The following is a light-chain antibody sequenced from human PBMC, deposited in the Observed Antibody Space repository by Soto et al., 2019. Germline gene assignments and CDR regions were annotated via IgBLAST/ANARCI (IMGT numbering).Light chain of an antibody. CDR1: QDIAIY. CDR2: AAS. CDR3: QQYITYSRT. J-gene: IGKJ1*01. V-gene: IGKV1-9*01. Sequence: PFTQSPTSPSSSLGDRGTITCRASQDIAIYLAWYQQKPGEAPKLLIYAASTLYGGVPSRFSGSGSGTEFTLTISSLQPDDFATYYCQQYITYSRTFGQGTKVDI.